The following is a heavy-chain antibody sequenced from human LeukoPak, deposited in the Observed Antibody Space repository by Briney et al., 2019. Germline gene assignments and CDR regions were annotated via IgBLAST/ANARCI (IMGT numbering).Heavy chain of an antibody. Sequence: SETLSLTCTVSGGSIIISTYYWGWIRQPPWKGLEWIGSIYYRGTTSYNPSLKSRVTISVDTSKNQFSLKLTSVTAADTAVYYCARQYNSGSFDPWGQGTLVTVSS. CDR1: GGSIIISTYY. CDR3: ARQYNSGSFDP. J-gene: IGHJ5*02. CDR2: IYYRGTT. V-gene: IGHV4-39*01. D-gene: IGHD6-19*01.